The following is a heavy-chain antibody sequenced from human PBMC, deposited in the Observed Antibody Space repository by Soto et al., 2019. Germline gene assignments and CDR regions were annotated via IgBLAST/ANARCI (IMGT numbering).Heavy chain of an antibody. D-gene: IGHD6-13*01. CDR3: ARGGRIAAAGTNDY. CDR2: MNPNSGNT. J-gene: IGHJ4*02. Sequence: ASVKVSCKASGYTFTSYDINWVRQATGQGLEWMGWMNPNSGNTGYAQKFQGRVTMTRNTSISTAYMEPSSLRSEDTAVYYCARGGRIAAAGTNDYWGQGTLVTVSS. V-gene: IGHV1-8*01. CDR1: GYTFTSYD.